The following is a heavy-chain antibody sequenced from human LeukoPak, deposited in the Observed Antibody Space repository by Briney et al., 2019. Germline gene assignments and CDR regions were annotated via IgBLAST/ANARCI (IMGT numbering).Heavy chain of an antibody. CDR2: IYYSGST. D-gene: IGHD3-22*01. CDR3: ARHYYDSSGYYFHAFDI. J-gene: IGHJ3*02. V-gene: IGHV4-39*07. CDR1: GGSISSSSYY. Sequence: SETLSLTCTVSGGSISSSSYYWGWIRQPPGKGLEWIGSIYYSGSTYYSPSLKSRVTISVDTSKNQFSLKLSSVTAADTAVYYCARHYYDSSGYYFHAFDIWGQGTMVTVSS.